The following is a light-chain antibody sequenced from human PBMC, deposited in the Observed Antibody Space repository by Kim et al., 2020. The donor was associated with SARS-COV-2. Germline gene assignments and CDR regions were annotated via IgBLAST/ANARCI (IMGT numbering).Light chain of an antibody. V-gene: IGKV1-39*01. CDR3: QQSYSILYT. Sequence: SASEGDRVTITCRASQSISSYLHWYQQKPGKAPKLLIYAASSLQSGVPSRFSGSGSGTDFTLTISSLQPEDFATYYCQQSYSILYTFGQGTKLEI. CDR1: QSISSY. J-gene: IGKJ2*01. CDR2: AAS.